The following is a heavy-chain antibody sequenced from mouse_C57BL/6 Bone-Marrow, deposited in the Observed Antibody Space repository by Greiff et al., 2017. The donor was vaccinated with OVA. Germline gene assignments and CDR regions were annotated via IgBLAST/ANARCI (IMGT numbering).Heavy chain of an antibody. D-gene: IGHD1-1*01. CDR2: IYPRSGNT. V-gene: IGHV1-81*01. Sequence: VKLMESGAELARPGASVKLSCKASGYTFTSYGISWVKQRTGQGLEWIGEIYPRSGNTYYNEKFKGKATLTADKSSSTAYMELRSLTSEDSAVYFCARDSLITTVVAVDYWGQGTTLTVSS. CDR3: ARDSLITTVVAVDY. CDR1: GYTFTSYG. J-gene: IGHJ2*01.